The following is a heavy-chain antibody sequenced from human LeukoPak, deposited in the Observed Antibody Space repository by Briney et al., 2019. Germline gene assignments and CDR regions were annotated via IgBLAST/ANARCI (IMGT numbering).Heavy chain of an antibody. J-gene: IGHJ4*02. Sequence: GGSLRLSCAASGFTFDDYAMHWVRQAPGKGLEWVSGISWNSGSIGYADSVKGRFTISRDNAKNSLYLRMNSLRAEDMALYYCAKATTSGSSEGVFDYWGQGTLVTVSS. CDR3: AKATTSGSSEGVFDY. V-gene: IGHV3-9*03. CDR2: ISWNSGSI. CDR1: GFTFDDYA. D-gene: IGHD1-26*01.